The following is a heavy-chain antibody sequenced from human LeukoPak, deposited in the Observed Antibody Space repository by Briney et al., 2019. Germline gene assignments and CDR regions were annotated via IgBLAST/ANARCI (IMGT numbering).Heavy chain of an antibody. CDR1: GGSFSNYY. CDR2: INHIGST. J-gene: IGHJ4*02. D-gene: IGHD6-19*01. V-gene: IGHV4-34*01. Sequence: SETLSLTCAVYGGSFSNYYWSWIRQPPGKGLEWIGEINHIGSTYYNPSLKSRVTISVDTSKNQFSLKLSSVTAADTAVYYCARQTTGYSSGWYFDYWGQGTLVTVSS. CDR3: ARQTTGYSSGWYFDY.